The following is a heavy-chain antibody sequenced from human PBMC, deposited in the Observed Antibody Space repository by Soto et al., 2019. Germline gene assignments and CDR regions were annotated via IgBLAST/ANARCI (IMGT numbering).Heavy chain of an antibody. CDR3: ARVTSRSIADY. CDR2: IYHSGST. CDR1: GGSISSGGYS. J-gene: IGHJ4*02. D-gene: IGHD6-6*01. V-gene: IGHV4-30-2*01. Sequence: SETLSLTCAVSGGSISSGGYSWSWIRQPPGKGLEWIGYIYHSGSTYYNPSLKSRVTISVDRSKNQFSLKLSSVTAADTAVYYCARVTSRSIADYWGQGTLVTVSS.